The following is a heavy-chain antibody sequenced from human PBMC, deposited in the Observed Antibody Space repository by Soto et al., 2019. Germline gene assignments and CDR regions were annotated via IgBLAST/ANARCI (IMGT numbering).Heavy chain of an antibody. CDR3: ARGWIAAAGTRGYYMDV. CDR2: INPNSGGT. CDR1: GYTFTGYY. Sequence: ASVKVSCKASGYTFTGYYMHWVRQAPGQGLEWMGWINPNSGGTNYAQKFQGWVTMTRDTSISTAYMELSRLRSDDTAVYYCARGWIAAAGTRGYYMDVWGKGTTVTVSS. D-gene: IGHD6-13*01. V-gene: IGHV1-2*04. J-gene: IGHJ6*03.